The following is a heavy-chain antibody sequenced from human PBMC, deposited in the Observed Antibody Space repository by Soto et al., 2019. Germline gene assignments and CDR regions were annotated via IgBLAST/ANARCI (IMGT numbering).Heavy chain of an antibody. J-gene: IGHJ6*03. CDR1: GGSFSGYY. CDR3: ARIDGYCSSTSCRDYYYYYMDV. D-gene: IGHD2-2*01. V-gene: IGHV4-34*01. CDR2: INHSGST. Sequence: QVQLQQWGAGLLKPSETLSLTCAVYGGSFSGYYWSWIRQPPGKGLEWIGEINHSGSTNYNPTLRSRVTISVDTSKNQSSLKLSSVTAADTAVYYCARIDGYCSSTSCRDYYYYYMDVWGKGTTVTVSS.